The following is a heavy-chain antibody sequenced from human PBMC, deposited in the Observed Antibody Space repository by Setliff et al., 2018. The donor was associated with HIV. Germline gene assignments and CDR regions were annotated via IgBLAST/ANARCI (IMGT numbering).Heavy chain of an antibody. CDR3: ARGRDYTGSWFRPFYLDF. Sequence: SETLSLTCTVSGASINSTTDYWGWIRQPPGKGLEWIASIRYSGNTFYNPSLKSRTTIYVDTSKNQFSLKLTSVTAADTAIYYCARGRDYTGSWFRPFYLDFWGHGNLVTVSS. CDR2: IRYSGNT. J-gene: IGHJ4*01. CDR1: GASINSTTDY. V-gene: IGHV4-39*02. D-gene: IGHD3-3*01.